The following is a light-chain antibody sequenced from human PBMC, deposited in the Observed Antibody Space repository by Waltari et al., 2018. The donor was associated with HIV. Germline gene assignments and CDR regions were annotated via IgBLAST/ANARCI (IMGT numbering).Light chain of an antibody. J-gene: IGKJ2*01. Sequence: DVQMTQSPSSLSASVGDRVAITCRASQDIGSDLAWYQQKPGKVPKLLIYAASTLQSGAPSRFSGSGSGTDFTLTITNLQTEDFSFYYCQRYDRAPYTFGPGTRLELK. CDR3: QRYDRAPYT. V-gene: IGKV1-27*01. CDR2: AAS. CDR1: QDIGSD.